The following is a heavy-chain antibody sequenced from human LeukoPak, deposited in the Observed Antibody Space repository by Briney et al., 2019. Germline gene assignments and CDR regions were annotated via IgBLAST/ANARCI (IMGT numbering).Heavy chain of an antibody. J-gene: IGHJ5*01. CDR3: ARGEGNYDSSGYYLFWFDP. CDR1: GGSVSSGSYY. V-gene: IGHV4-61*01. Sequence: SETLSLTCTVSGGSVSSGSYYWSWIRQPPGKGLAWIGYIYYSGSTNYNPSLKSRVTISVDTSKNQFSLKLSSVTAADTAVYYCARGEGNYDSSGYYLFWFDPWGQGTAVTVSS. CDR2: IYYSGST. D-gene: IGHD3-22*01.